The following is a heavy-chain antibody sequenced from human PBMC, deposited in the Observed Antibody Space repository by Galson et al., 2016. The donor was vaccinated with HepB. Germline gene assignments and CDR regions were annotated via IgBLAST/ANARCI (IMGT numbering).Heavy chain of an antibody. V-gene: IGHV3-43*01. CDR1: GFTFGTYT. Sequence: SLRLSCAASGFTFGTYTMHWIRQAPGEGLQWVSLITGDRANAYYADYVKGRFTISRDNRKNSLYLQMNSLRTEDTALYYCAKDHGGYSGFDYWGQGTLVTVSS. CDR3: AKDHGGYSGFDY. J-gene: IGHJ4*02. CDR2: ITGDRANA. D-gene: IGHD4-23*01.